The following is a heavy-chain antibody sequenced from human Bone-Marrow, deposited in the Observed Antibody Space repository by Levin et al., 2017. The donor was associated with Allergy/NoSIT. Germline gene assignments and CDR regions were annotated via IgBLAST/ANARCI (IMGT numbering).Heavy chain of an antibody. CDR1: GFTFSNYA. CDR3: ALGRQLGL. CDR2: ISGSDGYT. V-gene: IGHV3-23*01. Sequence: PGESLKISCAASGFTFSNYALSWVRQAPGKGLEWVSVISGSDGYTNYADSVKGRFTISRDNSKNTLFLQMDSLRAEDTALYYCALGRQLGLWGQGTLVTVSS. D-gene: IGHD6-13*01. J-gene: IGHJ4*02.